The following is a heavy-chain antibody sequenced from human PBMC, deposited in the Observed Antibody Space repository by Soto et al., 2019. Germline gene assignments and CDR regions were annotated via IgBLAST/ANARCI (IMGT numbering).Heavy chain of an antibody. CDR3: ARSQGGYYYGSGSFPNPDIFDY. CDR1: GGSVSSNSAA. CDR2: TYYRSKWYN. V-gene: IGHV6-1*01. J-gene: IGHJ4*02. Sequence: SQTLSLTCAISGGSVSSNSAAWNWIRQSPSRGLEWLGRTYYRSKWYNDYAVSVKSRITINPDTSKNQFSLQLNSVTPEDTAVYYCARSQGGYYYGSGSFPNPDIFDYWGQGTLVTVSS. D-gene: IGHD3-10*01.